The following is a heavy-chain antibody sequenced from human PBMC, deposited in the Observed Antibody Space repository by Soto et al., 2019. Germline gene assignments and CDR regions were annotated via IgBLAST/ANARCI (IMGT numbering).Heavy chain of an antibody. CDR3: ARYHVKEASAFDI. J-gene: IGHJ3*02. CDR2: IYYSGST. V-gene: IGHV4-31*03. CDR1: GGSISSGGYY. Sequence: SETLSLTCTVSGGSISSGGYYWSWIRQHPGKGLEWIGYIYYSGSTYYNPSLKSRVTISVDTSKNQFSLKLSSVTAADTAVYYCARYHVKEASAFDIWGQGTMVTVSS.